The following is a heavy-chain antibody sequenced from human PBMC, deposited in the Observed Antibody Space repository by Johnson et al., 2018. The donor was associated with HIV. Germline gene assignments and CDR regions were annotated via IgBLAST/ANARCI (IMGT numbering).Heavy chain of an antibody. D-gene: IGHD6-13*01. V-gene: IGHV3-74*01. CDR3: ARGRKDIAAVDGLDNDGFDT. CDR1: GFTLSSYW. CDR2: MTSDGSST. J-gene: IGHJ3*02. Sequence: VQLVESGGGLVQPGGSPRLSCAASGFTLSSYWIHWVRQAPGKGLVWVSRMTSDGSSTSYADSVKGRFTISRDNAKNTLYLQMNSLRAEDTAVYYCARGRKDIAAVDGLDNDGFDTWGQGTTVTVSS.